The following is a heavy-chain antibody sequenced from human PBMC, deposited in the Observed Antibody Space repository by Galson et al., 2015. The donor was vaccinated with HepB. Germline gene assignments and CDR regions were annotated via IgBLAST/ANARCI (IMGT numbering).Heavy chain of an antibody. V-gene: IGHV3-48*01. CDR3: ASSLAAAGHYFDN. CDR2: ISSSKTT. J-gene: IGHJ4*02. Sequence: SLRLSCAASEFIFSSYSMNWVRQAPGKGLEWVSYISSSKTTYYADSVKGRFTISRDNAKNSLHLQMNSLRAEDTAVYYCASSLAAAGHYFDNWGQGTPVTVSS. D-gene: IGHD6-13*01. CDR1: EFIFSSYS.